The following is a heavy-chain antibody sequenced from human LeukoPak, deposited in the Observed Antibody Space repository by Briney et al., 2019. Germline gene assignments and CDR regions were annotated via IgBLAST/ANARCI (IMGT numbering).Heavy chain of an antibody. D-gene: IGHD3-10*01. CDR2: IYTSGST. CDR3: ARDSPNKYGLYGSGSYDY. Sequence: PSETLSLTCTVSGGSISSYYWGWIRQPAGKGLEWIGRIYTSGSTNYNPSLKSRVTMSVDTSKNQFSLKLSSVTAADTAVYYCARDSPNKYGLYGSGSYDYWGQGTLVTVSS. J-gene: IGHJ4*02. CDR1: GGSISSYY. V-gene: IGHV4-4*07.